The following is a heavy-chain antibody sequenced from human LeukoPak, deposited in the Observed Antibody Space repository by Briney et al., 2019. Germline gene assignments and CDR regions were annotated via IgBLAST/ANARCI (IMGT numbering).Heavy chain of an antibody. CDR1: GFTFSSHS. J-gene: IGHJ4*02. CDR3: ARDPITGGNY. Sequence: GGSLRLSCAASGFTFSSHSMNWVRQAPGKGLEWVSSISSSSSYIYYADSVKGRFTISRDNAKNSLYLQMNSLRAEDTAVYYCARDPITGGNYWGQGTLVTVSS. D-gene: IGHD1-20*01. V-gene: IGHV3-21*01. CDR2: ISSSSSYI.